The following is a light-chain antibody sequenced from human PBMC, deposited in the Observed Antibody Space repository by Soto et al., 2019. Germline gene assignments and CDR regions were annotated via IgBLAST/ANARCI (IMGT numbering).Light chain of an antibody. Sequence: DIQMTQSPSTLSASVGDRVTITCRASQSISSWLAWYQQKPGKAPKLLIYDASSLESGVPSRFSGSGSGTKFTLTISSLQPDDFATYYCQQYNSYSPAFGGG. CDR2: DAS. V-gene: IGKV1-5*01. CDR3: QQYNSYSPA. CDR1: QSISSW. J-gene: IGKJ4*01.